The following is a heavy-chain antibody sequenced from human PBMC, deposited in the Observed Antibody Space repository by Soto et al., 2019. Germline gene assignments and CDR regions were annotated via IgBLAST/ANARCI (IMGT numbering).Heavy chain of an antibody. J-gene: IGHJ5*02. CDR3: ARGYKSSWDVFDL. CDR1: GGTFGSSG. V-gene: IGHV1-69*01. CDR2: IIPAFGTG. D-gene: IGHD6-13*01. Sequence: QVQLVQSGAEVKKPGSSVKVSCKASGGTFGSSGISWVRQAPGQGLEWVGGIIPAFGTGNYAPKFQGRVTVTADQSTSTAYMELSSLRSDDTAVYYCARGYKSSWDVFDLWGQGTLVTVSS.